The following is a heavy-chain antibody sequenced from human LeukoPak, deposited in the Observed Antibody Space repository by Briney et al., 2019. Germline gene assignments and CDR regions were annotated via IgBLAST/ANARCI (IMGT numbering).Heavy chain of an antibody. V-gene: IGHV1-2*02. D-gene: IGHD6-13*01. CDR2: INPNSGGT. Sequence: ASVKVSCKASGYTFTGYYMHWVRQATGQGLEWMGWINPNSGGTNYAQKFQGRVTITRDTSISTAYMELSRLRSDDTAVYYCARDWGAAAGVVDYWGQGTLVTVSS. CDR1: GYTFTGYY. J-gene: IGHJ4*02. CDR3: ARDWGAAAGVVDY.